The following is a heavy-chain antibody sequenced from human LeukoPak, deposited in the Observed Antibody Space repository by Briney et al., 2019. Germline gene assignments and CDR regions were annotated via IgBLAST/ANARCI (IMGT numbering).Heavy chain of an antibody. CDR3: ARGGSTLVPGSYDIWGFDY. J-gene: IGHJ4*02. Sequence: ASVKVSCKASGGTFSSYAISWVRQAPGQGLEWMGGIIPIFGTANYAQKFQGRVTITTDESTSTAYMELSSLRSEDTAVYYCARGGSTLVPGSYDIWGFDYWGQGTLVTVSS. D-gene: IGHD1-26*01. CDR2: IIPIFGTA. CDR1: GGTFSSYA. V-gene: IGHV1-69*05.